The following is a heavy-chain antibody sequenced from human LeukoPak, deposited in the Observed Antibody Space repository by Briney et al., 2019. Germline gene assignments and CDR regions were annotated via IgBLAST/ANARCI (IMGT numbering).Heavy chain of an antibody. D-gene: IGHD1-1*01. CDR3: AKDRAGTPWAD. CDR1: GFTFTTYT. CDR2: IDGRGVDT. J-gene: IGHJ4*02. Sequence: GGSLRLSCAASGFTFTTYTMTWVRQAPGKGLECVSTIDGRGVDTYYADSVKGRFAISRDNSRNTVYLRMNSLRPEDTAIYYCAKDRAGTPWADWGQGTLVTVSS. V-gene: IGHV3-23*01.